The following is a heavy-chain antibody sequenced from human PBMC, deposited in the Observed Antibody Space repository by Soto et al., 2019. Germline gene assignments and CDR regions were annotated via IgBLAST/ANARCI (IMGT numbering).Heavy chain of an antibody. V-gene: IGHV3-48*01. CDR3: ARDEKMGRYSRSSQFDP. J-gene: IGHJ5*02. Sequence: GGSLRLSCAASGFTFSRYSMNWVRQAPGKGLEWVSYISSSSNSIYYADSVKGRFTISRDNAKNSLHLQMNSLRSDDTAVYYCARDEKMGRYSRSSQFDPWGQGTLVTVSS. CDR2: ISSSSNSI. D-gene: IGHD6-13*01. CDR1: GFTFSRYS.